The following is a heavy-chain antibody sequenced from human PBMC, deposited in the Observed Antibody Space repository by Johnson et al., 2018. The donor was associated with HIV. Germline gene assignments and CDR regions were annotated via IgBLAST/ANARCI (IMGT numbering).Heavy chain of an antibody. J-gene: IGHJ3*02. CDR2: INWNSANI. D-gene: IGHD4-17*01. V-gene: IGHV3-20*04. CDR1: GFSFADYG. CDR3: ARGPYYGDRAFDI. Sequence: VQLVESGGGVVQPGGSLRLSCAASGFSFADYGMSWVRQGPGKGLEWVSGINWNSANIGYADSVKGRFTISRDNAKNSLYLQMNSLRAEDTAVYYCARGPYYGDRAFDIWGQGTMVTVSS.